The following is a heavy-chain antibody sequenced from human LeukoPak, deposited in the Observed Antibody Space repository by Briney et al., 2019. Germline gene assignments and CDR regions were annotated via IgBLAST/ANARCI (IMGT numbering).Heavy chain of an antibody. CDR2: IGSTGYTT. D-gene: IGHD3-10*01. Sequence: LAGGSLRLSCAASGFTFSSFGMSWVRQAPGKGLEWVSAIGSTGYTTYYTDSVKGRFTVSRDNSMSTLYLQMNSLRAEDTAVYYCARLYDGCLDWGQGTLVTVSS. J-gene: IGHJ4*02. CDR3: ARLYDGCLD. CDR1: GFTFSSFG. V-gene: IGHV3-23*01.